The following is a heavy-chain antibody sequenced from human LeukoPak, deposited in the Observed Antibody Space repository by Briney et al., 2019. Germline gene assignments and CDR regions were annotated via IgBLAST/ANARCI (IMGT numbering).Heavy chain of an antibody. CDR2: IYGSGTT. CDR3: ARDRHIVVVTATYFDY. V-gene: IGHV4-4*07. CDR1: GGSISSY. Sequence: PSETLSLTCTVSGGSISSYWSWIRPPAGKGLEWIGRIYGSGTTTYNPSLKSRVSMSIDTSKNQFSLKLMSVTAADTAVYYCARDRHIVVVTATYFDYWGQGTLVTVSS. J-gene: IGHJ4*02. D-gene: IGHD2-21*02.